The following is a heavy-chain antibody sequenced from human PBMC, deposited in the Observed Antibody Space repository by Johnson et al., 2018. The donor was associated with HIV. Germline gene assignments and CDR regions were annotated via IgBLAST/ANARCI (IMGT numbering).Heavy chain of an antibody. V-gene: IGHV3-11*04. Sequence: QVQLVESGGGLVKPGGSLRLSCAASGFTFSDYYIHWIRQAPGKGLEWLAFITGRGTAIYADSVKGRFTISRDNAKNSLYLQMNSLRAEDTAVYYCARREGTTGTFSAFDIWGQGTMVTVSS. CDR2: ITGRGTAI. J-gene: IGHJ3*02. CDR1: GFTFSDYY. CDR3: ARREGTTGTFSAFDI. D-gene: IGHD1-1*01.